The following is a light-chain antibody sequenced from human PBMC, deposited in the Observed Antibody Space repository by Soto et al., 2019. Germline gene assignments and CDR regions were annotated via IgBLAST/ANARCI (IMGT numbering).Light chain of an antibody. CDR3: QQYSSSPRT. CDR1: QSVSSSY. CDR2: GAS. V-gene: IGKV3-20*01. J-gene: IGKJ1*01. Sequence: EIVLTQSPGTLSLSPGERATLSCRASQSVSSSYLAWYQQKPGQAPRLLIYGASSRATGIPDRFGGSGSGTDFTLTISRLEPEDFAVYYCQQYSSSPRTFDQGTKVEIK.